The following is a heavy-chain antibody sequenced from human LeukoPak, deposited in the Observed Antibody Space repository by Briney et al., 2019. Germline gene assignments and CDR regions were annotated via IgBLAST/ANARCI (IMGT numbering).Heavy chain of an antibody. CDR1: GFTFSSYG. D-gene: IGHD6-13*01. J-gene: IGHJ4*02. CDR3: ANHPAAGTGY. Sequence: PGRSLRLSCAASGFTFSSYGMHWVRQAPGKGLEWVAVISYDGSNKYYADSVKGRFTISRDNSKNTLYLQMNSLRAEDTAVYYCANHPAAGTGYWGQGTLVTVSS. V-gene: IGHV3-30*18. CDR2: ISYDGSNK.